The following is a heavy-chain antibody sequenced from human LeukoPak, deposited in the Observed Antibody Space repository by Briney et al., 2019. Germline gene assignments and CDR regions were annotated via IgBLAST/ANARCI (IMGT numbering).Heavy chain of an antibody. CDR3: SGGRDAAVAGPGGYFDY. CDR1: GFTFSSYE. D-gene: IGHD6-19*01. Sequence: GGSLRLSCAASGFTFSSYEMNWVRQAPGKGLEWVSYISSSGSTIYYADSVKGRFTISRDNAKNSLFLQMSSLTAEDTAVYYCSGGRDAAVAGPGGYFDYWGQGSLVTVSS. J-gene: IGHJ4*02. CDR2: ISSSGSTI. V-gene: IGHV3-48*03.